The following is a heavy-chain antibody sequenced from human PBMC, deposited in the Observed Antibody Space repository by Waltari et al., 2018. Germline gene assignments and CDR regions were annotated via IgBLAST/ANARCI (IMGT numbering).Heavy chain of an antibody. J-gene: IGHJ6*04. CDR3: ASSLVADLDV. V-gene: IGHV3-48*04. CDR2: ISSSSSTI. CDR1: GFTFSSYS. D-gene: IGHD6-19*01. Sequence: EVQLVESGGGLVQPGGSLRLSCADPGFTFSSYSLNWVRQAPGKGLDWVSYISSSSSTIYYADSVKGRFPISRDNAKNSLYLQMNSLRAEDTAVYYCASSLVADLDVWGKGTTVTVSS.